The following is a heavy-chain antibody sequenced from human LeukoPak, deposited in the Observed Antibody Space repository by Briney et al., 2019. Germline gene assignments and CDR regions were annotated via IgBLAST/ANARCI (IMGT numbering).Heavy chain of an antibody. J-gene: IGHJ6*04. Sequence: RSSETLSLTCAVYGGSFSGYYWSWIRQPPGKGLEWIGEINHSGSTNYNPSLKSRVTISVDTSKNQFSLKLSSVTAADTAVYYCARGLSRGHSSGWCGGSSGMDVWGKGTTVTVSS. CDR3: ARGLSRGHSSGWCGGSSGMDV. CDR2: INHSGST. CDR1: GGSFSGYY. V-gene: IGHV4-34*01. D-gene: IGHD6-19*01.